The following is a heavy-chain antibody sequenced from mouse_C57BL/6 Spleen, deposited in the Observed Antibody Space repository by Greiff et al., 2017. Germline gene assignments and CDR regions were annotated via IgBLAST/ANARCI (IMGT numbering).Heavy chain of an antibody. CDR2: INPYNGGT. CDR1: GYTFTDYY. CDR3: ARWDDGYYEGAMDY. V-gene: IGHV1-19*01. J-gene: IGHJ4*01. Sequence: EVQLVESGPVLVKPGASVKMSCKASGYTFTDYYMNWVKQSHGKSLEWIGVINPYNGGTSYNQKFKGKATLTVDKSSSTAYMELNSLTSEDSAVYYCARWDDGYYEGAMDYWGQGTSVTVSS. D-gene: IGHD2-3*01.